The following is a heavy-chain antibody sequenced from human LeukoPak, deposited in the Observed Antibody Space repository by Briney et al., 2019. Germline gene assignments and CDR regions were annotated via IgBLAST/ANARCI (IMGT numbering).Heavy chain of an antibody. J-gene: IGHJ4*02. CDR3: ARKVRGYSYGSYGY. CDR1: GGSFSGYY. Sequence: SETPSLTCAVYGGSFSGYYWSWIRQPPGKGLEWIGEINHSGSTNYNPSLKSRVTISVDTSKNQFSLKLSSVTAADTAVYYCARKVRGYSYGSYGYWGQGTLVTVSS. CDR2: INHSGST. V-gene: IGHV4-34*01. D-gene: IGHD5-18*01.